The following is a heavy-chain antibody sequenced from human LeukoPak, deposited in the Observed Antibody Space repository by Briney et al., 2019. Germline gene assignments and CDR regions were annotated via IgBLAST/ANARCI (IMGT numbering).Heavy chain of an antibody. V-gene: IGHV4-59*01. Sequence: SETLSLTCTVFGGSISSYYWSSIRQPPGKGLDWIGYIYYTGSTNYNPSLKSRVTISVDTSKNQFSLKLSSVTAADTAVYYCARSQVPGRTKLYYFDYWGQGTLVTVSS. J-gene: IGHJ4*02. D-gene: IGHD1-7*01. CDR3: ARSQVPGRTKLYYFDY. CDR1: GGSISSYY. CDR2: IYYTGST.